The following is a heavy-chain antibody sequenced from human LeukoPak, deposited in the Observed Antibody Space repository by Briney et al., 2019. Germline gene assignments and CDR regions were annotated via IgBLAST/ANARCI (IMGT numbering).Heavy chain of an antibody. V-gene: IGHV4-4*07. Sequence: SETLSLTCTVSGGSISSYYWSWIRQPAGKGLEWIGRIYTSGSTNYNPSLKSRVTISVDTSKNQFSLKLSSVTAADTAVYYCAREEYYYDSSGYYGIDYWGQGTLVTVSS. D-gene: IGHD3-22*01. CDR2: IYTSGST. J-gene: IGHJ4*02. CDR3: AREEYYYDSSGYYGIDY. CDR1: GGSISSYY.